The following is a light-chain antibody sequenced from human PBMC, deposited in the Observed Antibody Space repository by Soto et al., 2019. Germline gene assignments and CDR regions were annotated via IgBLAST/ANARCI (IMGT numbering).Light chain of an antibody. CDR3: HQHFDLPLT. Sequence: EIVMTQSPVTLSLSPGETATLSCRASQSLSNTYISWYQQKPGQAPRLLIYGASTRATGIPARFSGSGSGTDFTLTISSLQPEDCALYYCHQHFDLPLTFGGGTKVEIK. CDR1: QSLSNTY. V-gene: IGKV3D-7*01. J-gene: IGKJ4*01. CDR2: GAS.